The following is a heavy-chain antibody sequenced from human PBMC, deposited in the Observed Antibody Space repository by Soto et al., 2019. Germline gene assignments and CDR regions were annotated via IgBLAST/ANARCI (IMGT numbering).Heavy chain of an antibody. CDR3: TRLGDWSGYLLGMDV. D-gene: IGHD3-3*01. CDR1: GFTFRGSA. V-gene: IGHV3-73*01. Sequence: GGSLRLSCAASGFTFRGSAMHWVRQASGKGLEWVGRIRSKANSYATAYAASVKGRFTISRDDSKNTAYPQMNSQKTEDTAVYYCTRLGDWSGYLLGMDVWGQGTTVTVSS. J-gene: IGHJ6*02. CDR2: IRSKANSYAT.